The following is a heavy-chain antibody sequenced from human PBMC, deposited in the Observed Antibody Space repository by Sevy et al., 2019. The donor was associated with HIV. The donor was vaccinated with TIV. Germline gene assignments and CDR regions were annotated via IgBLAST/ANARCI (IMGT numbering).Heavy chain of an antibody. J-gene: IGHJ4*02. V-gene: IGHV4-31*03. Sequence: SETLSLTCTVSGGSISSGGYYWSWIRQHPGQGLEWIGYIYYSGSTYYNPSLKSRVTISVDTSKNQFSLKLSSVTAADTAVYYCARGYCTNGVCSSRYFDYWGQGTLVTVSS. D-gene: IGHD2-8*01. CDR3: ARGYCTNGVCSSRYFDY. CDR2: IYYSGST. CDR1: GGSISSGGYY.